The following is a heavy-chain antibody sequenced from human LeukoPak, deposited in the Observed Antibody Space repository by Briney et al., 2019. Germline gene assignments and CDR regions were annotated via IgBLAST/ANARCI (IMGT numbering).Heavy chain of an antibody. Sequence: ASVKVSCKASGYTFSAYYMHWLRQAPGQGLEWTGWINPDSGGTNFAQKFRDRVTLTRDTSNSTAYMELSGLRSDDTAVYYCARDDDYERPPGWFDPWGQGTLVTVSS. D-gene: IGHD4-17*01. V-gene: IGHV1-2*02. CDR1: GYTFSAYY. CDR3: ARDDDYERPPGWFDP. J-gene: IGHJ5*02. CDR2: INPDSGGT.